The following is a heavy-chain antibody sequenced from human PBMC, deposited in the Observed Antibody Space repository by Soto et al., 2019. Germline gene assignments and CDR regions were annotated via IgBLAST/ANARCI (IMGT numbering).Heavy chain of an antibody. CDR3: ARDAGSYGYVYFDY. Sequence: QVQLVESGGGVVQPGRSLRLSCAASGFTFSSYGMHWVRQAPGKGLEWVAVIWYDGSNKYYADSVKGRFTISRDNSKNTLYLQMNSLRADDTAVYYCARDAGSYGYVYFDYWGQGTLVTVSS. V-gene: IGHV3-33*01. CDR2: IWYDGSNK. CDR1: GFTFSSYG. D-gene: IGHD5-18*01. J-gene: IGHJ4*02.